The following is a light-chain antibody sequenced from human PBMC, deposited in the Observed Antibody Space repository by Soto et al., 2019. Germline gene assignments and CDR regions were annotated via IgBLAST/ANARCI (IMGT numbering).Light chain of an antibody. Sequence: DVVMTQSPLSLPVTLGQPASISCRSSQSPLYSDGNTYLSWFQQRTGQSPRRLIYKVSNRDSGVPDRFSGSGSGTDFTLKISRVEAEDVGVYYCMQGTHWPWTFGQGTKVDIK. V-gene: IGKV2-30*01. CDR2: KVS. CDR3: MQGTHWPWT. CDR1: QSPLYSDGNTY. J-gene: IGKJ1*01.